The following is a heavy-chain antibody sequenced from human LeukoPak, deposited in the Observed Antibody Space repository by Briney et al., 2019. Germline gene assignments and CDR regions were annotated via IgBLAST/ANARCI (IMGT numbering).Heavy chain of an antibody. V-gene: IGHV4-4*07. CDR2: IYNSGST. Sequence: SETLSLTCTVSGGSISSYYWSWIRQPAGKGLEWIGRIYNSGSTNYNPSLNSRVTMSVDTSKNQFSLKLSSVTAADTAVYYCARGGIAVAGADHWGQGTLVTVSS. D-gene: IGHD6-19*01. J-gene: IGHJ4*02. CDR1: GGSISSYY. CDR3: ARGGIAVAGADH.